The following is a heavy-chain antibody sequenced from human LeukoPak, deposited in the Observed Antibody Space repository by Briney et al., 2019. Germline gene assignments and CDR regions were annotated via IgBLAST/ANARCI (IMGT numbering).Heavy chain of an antibody. Sequence: SETLSLTCAVYGGSFSGYYWSWIRQPPGKGLEWIGEINHSGSTNYNPSLKSRVTISVDTSKNQFSLKLSSVTAADSAVYYCATLRYSSIPFDYWGQGTLVTVSS. CDR1: GGSFSGYY. CDR3: ATLRYSSIPFDY. V-gene: IGHV4-34*01. J-gene: IGHJ4*02. D-gene: IGHD6-19*01. CDR2: INHSGST.